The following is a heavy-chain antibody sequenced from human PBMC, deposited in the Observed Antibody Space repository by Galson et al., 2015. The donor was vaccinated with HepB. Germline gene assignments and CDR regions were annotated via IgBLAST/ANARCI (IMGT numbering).Heavy chain of an antibody. J-gene: IGHJ3*02. Sequence: SLRLSCAASGFTFSSYAMSWVRQAPGKGLEWVSAISGSGGSTYYADSVKGRFTISRDNSKNTLYLQMNSLRAEDTAVYYCAKDLGIEDSGYDLTEAAAGSDAFDIWGQGTVVTVSS. V-gene: IGHV3-23*01. CDR1: GFTFSSYA. CDR3: AKDLGIEDSGYDLTEAAAGSDAFDI. D-gene: IGHD5-12*01. CDR2: ISGSGGST.